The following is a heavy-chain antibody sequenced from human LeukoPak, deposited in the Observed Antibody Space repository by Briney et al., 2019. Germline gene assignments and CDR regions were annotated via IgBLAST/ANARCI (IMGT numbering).Heavy chain of an antibody. D-gene: IGHD3-3*01. CDR1: GGTFSSYA. CDR2: IIPIFGTA. V-gene: IGHV1-69*01. J-gene: IGHJ4*02. Sequence: SVKVSCKASGGTFSSYAISWVRQAPGQGLEWMGGIIPIFGTANYAQKFQGRVTITADESTSTAYMELSSLRSEDTAVYYCAREKRSYDFWSGYQYYFDYWGQGTLVTVSS. CDR3: AREKRSYDFWSGYQYYFDY.